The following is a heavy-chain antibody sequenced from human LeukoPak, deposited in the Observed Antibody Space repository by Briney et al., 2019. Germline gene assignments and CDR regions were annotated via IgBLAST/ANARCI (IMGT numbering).Heavy chain of an antibody. D-gene: IGHD6-19*01. CDR3: AKAMYSSGWYVDY. V-gene: IGHV3-30*18. CDR2: ISYDGGNQ. CDR1: GFTFSDYV. Sequence: GGSLRLSCAASGFTFSDYVMHWVRQAPGKGLEGVAVISYDGGNQNYADSVKGRFTISRDNTKNTLYLQMNSLRPEDTAVYYCAKAMYSSGWYVDYWGQGTLVTVPS. J-gene: IGHJ4*02.